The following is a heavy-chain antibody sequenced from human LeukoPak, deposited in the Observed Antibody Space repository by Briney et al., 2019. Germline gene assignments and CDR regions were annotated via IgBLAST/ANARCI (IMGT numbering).Heavy chain of an antibody. J-gene: IGHJ4*02. CDR3: ARDRGPTVTTSLGY. CDR2: INPSGGST. Sequence: GASVKVSCKASGYTFTSYYMHWVRQAPGQGLEWMGIINPSGGSTSYAQKFQGRVTMTRDTSISTAYMELSRLRSDNTAVYYCARDRGPTVTTSLGYWGQGTLVTVSS. D-gene: IGHD4-17*01. CDR1: GYTFTSYY. V-gene: IGHV1-46*01.